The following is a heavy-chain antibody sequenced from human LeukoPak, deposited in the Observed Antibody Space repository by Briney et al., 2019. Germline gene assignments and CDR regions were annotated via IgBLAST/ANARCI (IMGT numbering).Heavy chain of an antibody. V-gene: IGHV3-64D*06. CDR3: VKRYSSGWYFDY. Sequence: GGSLRLSCSASGFTFSSHAMHWVRQAPGKGLEYVSAISSNGGSTYYADSVKGRFTISRDNSKNTLYLQMSSLRPEDTAVYFCVKRYSSGWYFDYWGQGTLVTVSP. CDR1: GFTFSSHA. D-gene: IGHD6-19*01. CDR2: ISSNGGST. J-gene: IGHJ4*02.